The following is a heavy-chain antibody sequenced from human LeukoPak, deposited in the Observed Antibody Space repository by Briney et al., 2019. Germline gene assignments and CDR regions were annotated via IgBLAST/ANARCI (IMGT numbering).Heavy chain of an antibody. CDR2: IYYSGST. CDR3: ARGGYYVPFDY. Sequence: SETLSLTCTVSGGSISSYYWSWIRQPPGKGLEWIGYIYYSGSTNYNPSLKSRVTISVDTSKNQFSLKLISVTAADTAVYYCARGGYYVPFDYWGQGTLVTVSS. CDR1: GGSISSYY. D-gene: IGHD3-10*02. J-gene: IGHJ4*02. V-gene: IGHV4-59*01.